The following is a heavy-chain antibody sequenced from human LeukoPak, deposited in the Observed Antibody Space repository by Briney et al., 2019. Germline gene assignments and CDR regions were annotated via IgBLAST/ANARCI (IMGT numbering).Heavy chain of an antibody. J-gene: IGHJ4*02. D-gene: IGHD3-10*01. CDR3: ARVASGYYYGSGSSPFDY. Sequence: PGGSLRLSCAASGFSFSSYAMHWVRQAPGKGLEWVAVISYDGSNKYYADSVKGRFTISRDNSKNTLYLQMNSLRAEDTAVYYCARVASGYYYGSGSSPFDYWGQGTLVTVSS. CDR2: ISYDGSNK. V-gene: IGHV3-30-3*01. CDR1: GFSFSSYA.